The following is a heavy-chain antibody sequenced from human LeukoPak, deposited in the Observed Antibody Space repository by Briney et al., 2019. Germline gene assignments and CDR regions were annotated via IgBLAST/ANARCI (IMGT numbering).Heavy chain of an antibody. Sequence: GGSLRLSCAASGFTFSGFWMKWVRQAPGKGLEWVANINQDESQKYYVDSVKGRFTISRDNAKNSLYLQTNSLRAEDTAVYYCARGHHTRGVYDYWGQGTLVTVSS. J-gene: IGHJ4*02. CDR1: GFTFSGFW. V-gene: IGHV3-7*01. CDR2: INQDESQK. CDR3: ARGHHTRGVYDY. D-gene: IGHD3-10*01.